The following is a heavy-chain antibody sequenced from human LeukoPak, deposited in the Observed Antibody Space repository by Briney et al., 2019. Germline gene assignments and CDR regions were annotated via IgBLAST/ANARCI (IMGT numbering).Heavy chain of an antibody. CDR1: GGSISSYY. Sequence: SETLPLTCTVSGGSISSYYWSWIRQPPGKGLEWIGYIYYSGSTNYNPSLKSRVTISVDTSKNQFSLKLSSVTAADTAVYYCARFNLVAGTLDYWGQGTLVTVSS. CDR3: ARFNLVAGTLDY. J-gene: IGHJ4*02. V-gene: IGHV4-59*08. D-gene: IGHD6-19*01. CDR2: IYYSGST.